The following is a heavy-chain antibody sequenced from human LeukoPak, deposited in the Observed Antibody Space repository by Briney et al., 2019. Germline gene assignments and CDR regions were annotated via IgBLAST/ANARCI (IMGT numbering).Heavy chain of an antibody. CDR2: ISAYNGNT. V-gene: IGHV1-18*04. CDR3: AREAYCSSTSCHSKEVDY. CDR1: GYTFTSYG. D-gene: IGHD2-2*01. J-gene: IGHJ4*02. Sequence: GASVKVSCKASGYTFTSYGISWVRQAPGQGLEWMGWISAYNGNTNYAQKLQGRVTMTTDTSASTAYMELRSLRSDDTAVYYCAREAYCSSTSCHSKEVDYWGQGTLVTVSS.